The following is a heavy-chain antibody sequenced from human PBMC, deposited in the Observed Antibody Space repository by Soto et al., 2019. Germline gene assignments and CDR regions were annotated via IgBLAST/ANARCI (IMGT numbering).Heavy chain of an antibody. CDR2: IYSGGST. CDR1: GFTVSSNY. Sequence: EVQVVEYGGGLVQPGASLRLSCAASGFTVSSNYMTWVRQPPGKGLEWVSIIYSGGSTYYADSVKDRFTISRDNSKNTLYLQMNSLRAEDTAVYYCARDTYYKGVDVWGQGTTVTVSS. V-gene: IGHV3-66*01. J-gene: IGHJ6*02. CDR3: ARDTYYKGVDV.